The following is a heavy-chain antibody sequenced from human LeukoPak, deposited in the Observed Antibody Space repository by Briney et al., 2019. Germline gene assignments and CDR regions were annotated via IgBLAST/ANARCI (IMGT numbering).Heavy chain of an antibody. J-gene: IGHJ6*03. CDR2: ISYDGSNK. Sequence: GGALRLSCAASGFTFSSYAMHWVRQAPGKGLEWVAVISYDGSNKYYADSVKGRFTISRDNSKSTLYLQMNSLRAEDTAVYYCARIAAAGTGYYYYYMDVWGKGTTVTVSS. D-gene: IGHD6-13*01. CDR3: ARIAAAGTGYYYYYMDV. V-gene: IGHV3-30*04. CDR1: GFTFSSYA.